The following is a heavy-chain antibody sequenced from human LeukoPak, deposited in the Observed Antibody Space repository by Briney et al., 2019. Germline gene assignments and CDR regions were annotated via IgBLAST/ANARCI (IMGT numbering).Heavy chain of an antibody. CDR3: ARWDGDP. V-gene: IGHV4-4*07. CDR2: ISNSGTT. D-gene: IGHD1-26*01. Sequence: SETLSLTCTVSGGSISSYYWSWIRQPAGKGLEWIGRISNSGTTNYNPSLKSRVTMSVDTSRNQFSLNLNSVTAADTAIYYCARWDGDPWGQGTLVTVSS. CDR1: GGSISSYY. J-gene: IGHJ5*02.